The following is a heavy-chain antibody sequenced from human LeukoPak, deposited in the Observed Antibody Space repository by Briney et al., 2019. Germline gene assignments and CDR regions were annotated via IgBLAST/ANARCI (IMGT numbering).Heavy chain of an antibody. V-gene: IGHV5-51*01. Sequence: HGESLKISCKGSGYTSPSYWIAWVRQLHGKGLEWMGVIYVGGSDTRYSPSFQGQVTISADKSISTAYLQWGSLKASDTAMYYCARLGYCSGGTCYKSYFDYWGQGTLVSVSS. J-gene: IGHJ4*02. CDR3: ARLGYCSGGTCYKSYFDY. D-gene: IGHD2-15*01. CDR2: IYVGGSDT. CDR1: GYTSPSYW.